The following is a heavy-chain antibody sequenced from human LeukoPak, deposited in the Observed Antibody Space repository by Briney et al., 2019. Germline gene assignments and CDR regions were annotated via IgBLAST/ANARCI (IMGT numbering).Heavy chain of an antibody. CDR2: INHSGST. CDR1: GGSFSGYY. Sequence: SETLSLTCAVYGGSFSGYYWSWIRQPPGKGLEWIGEINHSGSTNYNPSLKSRVTISVDTSKNQFSLKLSSVTAADTAVYYCARLSLQWLVPTGNNWFDPWGQGTLVTVSS. V-gene: IGHV4-34*01. CDR3: ARLSLQWLVPTGNNWFDP. D-gene: IGHD6-19*01. J-gene: IGHJ5*02.